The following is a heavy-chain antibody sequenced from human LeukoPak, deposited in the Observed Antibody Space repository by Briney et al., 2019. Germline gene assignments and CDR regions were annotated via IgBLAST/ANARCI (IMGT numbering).Heavy chain of an antibody. CDR1: GFTFSSYT. V-gene: IGHV3-23*01. Sequence: GGSLRLSCAASGFTFSSYTMSWVRQAPGKGLEFVSSISGGGGNTHYSDSVKGRFTISRDNSKNTLYLQMNSLRAEDTAVYYCARRAGAYSHPYDYWGQGTLVTVSS. J-gene: IGHJ4*02. CDR3: ARRAGAYSHPYDY. D-gene: IGHD4/OR15-4a*01. CDR2: ISGGGGNT.